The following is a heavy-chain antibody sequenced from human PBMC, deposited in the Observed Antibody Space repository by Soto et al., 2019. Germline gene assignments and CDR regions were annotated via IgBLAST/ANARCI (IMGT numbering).Heavy chain of an antibody. J-gene: IGHJ4*02. D-gene: IGHD1-1*01. CDR1: GYTLSNNG. Sequence: QVQLVQSGPEMKKPGASVRVSCKVSGYTLSNNGLSWVRQAPGQGLEWMGWINPNSGGTKYAPKFQGGVTMTRDTSITTAYMELSRLRSGDTAVYYCAREPATAKPEGVDFWGQGTLVTVSS. CDR2: INPNSGGT. V-gene: IGHV1-2*02. CDR3: AREPATAKPEGVDF.